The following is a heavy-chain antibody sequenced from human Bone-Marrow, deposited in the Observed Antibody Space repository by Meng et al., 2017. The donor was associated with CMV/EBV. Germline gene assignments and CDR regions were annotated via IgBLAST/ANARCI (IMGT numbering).Heavy chain of an antibody. Sequence: QVHLKQWGAGLLKPSDTLSLTCGVYGAPFSGYWSWVRQPPGKGLEWIGEITHSGSTNYNVSLKSRITISIDTSKNQFSLKLSSVTATDTAVYYCAPGFRSWSGSYSSWGQGTLVTVSS. V-gene: IGHV4-34*01. CDR2: ITHSGST. CDR3: APGFRSWSGSYSS. J-gene: IGHJ4*02. D-gene: IGHD1-26*01. CDR1: GAPFSGY.